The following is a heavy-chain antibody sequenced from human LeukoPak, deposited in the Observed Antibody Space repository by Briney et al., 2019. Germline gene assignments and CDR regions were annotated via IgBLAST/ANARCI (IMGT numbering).Heavy chain of an antibody. CDR3: AKDLRRGIQLWLDD. V-gene: IGHV3-23*01. J-gene: IGHJ5*02. D-gene: IGHD5-18*01. CDR2: ISGSGGST. Sequence: PGGSLRLSCAASGFTFSSYAMSWVRQAPGKGLEWVSAISGSGGSTYYADSVKGRFTISRDNSKNTLYLQMNSLRAGDTAVYYCAKDLRRGIQLWLDDWGQGTLVTVSS. CDR1: GFTFSSYA.